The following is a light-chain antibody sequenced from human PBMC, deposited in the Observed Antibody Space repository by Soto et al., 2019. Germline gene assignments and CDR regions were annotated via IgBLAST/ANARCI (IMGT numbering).Light chain of an antibody. CDR1: SSNIGAGYG. Sequence: QSVLTQPPSVSGAPGQRVTISCAGTSSNIGAGYGVHWYQQLPGRAPKLLIHNYVNRPSGVPDRFSGSKSGTSASLAITGLQGDDEGDYYCQSYDSHLSDSLFGGGTQLTVL. V-gene: IGLV1-40*01. J-gene: IGLJ7*01. CDR2: NYV. CDR3: QSYDSHLSDSL.